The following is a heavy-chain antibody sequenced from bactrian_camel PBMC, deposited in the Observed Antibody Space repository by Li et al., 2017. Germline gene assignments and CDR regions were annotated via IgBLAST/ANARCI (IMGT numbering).Heavy chain of an antibody. Sequence: HVQLVESGGGSVQAGGSLRLSCAASGYYTYSINCMGWFRQAPGKEREGVAAIGSDGSTSYRDSVEGRFTISKDNANNTLYLQMDSLKPEDTAMYSCAVYLGENINYCWLYYNGMDYWGKGTQVTVS. D-gene: IGHD3*01. CDR2: IGSDGST. CDR1: GYYTYSINC. J-gene: IGHJ7*01. V-gene: IGHV3S53*01.